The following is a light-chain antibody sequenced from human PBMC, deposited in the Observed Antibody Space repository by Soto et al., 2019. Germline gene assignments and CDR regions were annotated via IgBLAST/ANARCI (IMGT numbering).Light chain of an antibody. CDR3: SSYSGSNILGV. Sequence: QSVLTQPPSASGSPGQSVTISCTGTSSDVGDYNYVSWYQQHPGKAPKLMIYEVTKRPSGVPDRFSGSKSGNTASLTVSGLQAEDEADYYCSSYSGSNILGVFGGGTKLTV. J-gene: IGLJ2*01. CDR1: SSDVGDYNY. V-gene: IGLV2-8*01. CDR2: EVT.